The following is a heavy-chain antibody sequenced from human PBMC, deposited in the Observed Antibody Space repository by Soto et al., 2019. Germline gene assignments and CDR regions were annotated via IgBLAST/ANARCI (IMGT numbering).Heavy chain of an antibody. CDR3: ARVRMAGDFDI. D-gene: IGHD6-19*01. V-gene: IGHV3-74*01. Sequence: GGSLRLSCAASGFTFRSYLMHWIRQAPGKGLVWVSCINSDGSSTTYADSVKCRFTISRDSAKNTLFLQMNSLRAEDTAVYYCARVRMAGDFDIWGQGT. CDR2: INSDGSST. J-gene: IGHJ3*02. CDR1: GFTFRSYL.